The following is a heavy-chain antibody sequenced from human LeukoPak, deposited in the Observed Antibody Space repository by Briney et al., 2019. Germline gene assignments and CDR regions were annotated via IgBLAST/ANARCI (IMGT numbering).Heavy chain of an antibody. CDR3: ARAIAVADY. V-gene: IGHV3-21*01. D-gene: IGHD6-19*01. CDR2: ISGSSSYI. J-gene: IGHJ4*02. Sequence: GGSLRLSCAASGFTFSDYSMNWVRQTPRKGLEWVSCISGSSSYIYYADSVKGRFTISRDNAKNSLYLQMNSLRAEDTAVYYCARAIAVADYWGQGTLVTVSS. CDR1: GFTFSDYS.